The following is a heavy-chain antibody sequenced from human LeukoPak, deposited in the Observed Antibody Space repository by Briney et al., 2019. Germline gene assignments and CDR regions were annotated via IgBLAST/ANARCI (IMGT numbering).Heavy chain of an antibody. CDR1: GYTFTGYD. V-gene: IGHV1-8*01. D-gene: IGHD1-26*01. CDR3: TRGSLSGSSRDY. J-gene: IGHJ4*02. CDR2: MNPYTGDT. Sequence: ASVRVSCTASGYTFTGYDINWVRQATGQGLEWMGWMNPYTGDTGYAQKFQGRVTMTRNASVDTAYMGLSGLRSEDTAVYYCTRGSLSGSSRDYWGQGTLVTVSS.